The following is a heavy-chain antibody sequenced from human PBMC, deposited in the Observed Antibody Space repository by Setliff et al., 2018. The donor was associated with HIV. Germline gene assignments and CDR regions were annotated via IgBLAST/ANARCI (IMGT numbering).Heavy chain of an antibody. Sequence: GGSLRLSCAASGLTFRDYCMDWVRQAPGKGLEWVARSRNRAEGYTTEYGASVKGRFTVSRDDSENSLSLEMNSLKTEDTAVYYCVRDVAATNMVRGRLYHYYYMDVWGKGTTVTVSS. CDR1: GLTFRDYC. J-gene: IGHJ6*03. V-gene: IGHV3-72*01. CDR3: VRDVAATNMVRGRLYHYYYMDV. D-gene: IGHD3-10*01. CDR2: SRNRAEGYTT.